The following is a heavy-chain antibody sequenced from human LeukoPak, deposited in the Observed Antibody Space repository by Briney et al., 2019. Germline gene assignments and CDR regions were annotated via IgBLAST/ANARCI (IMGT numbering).Heavy chain of an antibody. D-gene: IGHD1-26*01. Sequence: QPGGSLRLXCAASGFTFSSYAMSWDRQAPGKGLEWVSTISDSGGSTYSADSVKGRFTVSRDNSKNTVYLQMNSLRAGDTAVYYCANDRGIAGAEYFDYWGQGTLVTVSS. V-gene: IGHV3-23*01. CDR2: ISDSGGST. J-gene: IGHJ4*02. CDR1: GFTFSSYA. CDR3: ANDRGIAGAEYFDY.